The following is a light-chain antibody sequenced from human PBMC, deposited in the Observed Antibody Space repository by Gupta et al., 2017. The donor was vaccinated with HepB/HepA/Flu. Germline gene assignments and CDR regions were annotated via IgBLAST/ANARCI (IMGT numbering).Light chain of an antibody. CDR1: KLGDKY. J-gene: IGLJ2*01. V-gene: IGLV3-1*01. Sequence: SYALTQPPSVSVSPGQTASITCSGDKLGDKYACWYQQKPGQSPVLVIYQDSKRPSGIPERFSGSNSATTATLTSSVTQAVDDDYYYSQAWDSSTVVFGGGTKLTVL. CDR2: QDS. CDR3: QAWDSSTVV.